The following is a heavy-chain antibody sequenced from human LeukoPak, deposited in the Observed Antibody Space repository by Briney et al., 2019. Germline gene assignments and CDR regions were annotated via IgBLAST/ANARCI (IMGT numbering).Heavy chain of an antibody. CDR2: IYHSGST. CDR3: ARGARTRRRDNSGPFDI. J-gene: IGHJ3*02. CDR1: GGSMSSYY. V-gene: IGHV4-59*01. Sequence: SSETLSLTCTVSGGSMSSYYWSWIRQPPGKGLQWIGYIYHSGSTNHNPSLKSRVTISLDWSKNQFIPKLKSVTAADTAVYYCARGARTRRRDNSGPFDILGQGTKVTVSS. D-gene: IGHD3-22*01.